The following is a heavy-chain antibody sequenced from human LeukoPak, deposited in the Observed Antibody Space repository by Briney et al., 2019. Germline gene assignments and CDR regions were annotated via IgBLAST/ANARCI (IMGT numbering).Heavy chain of an antibody. V-gene: IGHV4-39*07. Sequence: SETLSLTCTVSGGSISSSSYYWGWIRRPPGKGLEWIGSIYHSGSTYYNPSLKSRVTISVDTSKNQFSLKLSSVTAADTAVYYCARDGSSGSLNWFDPWGQGTLVTVSS. D-gene: IGHD6-19*01. J-gene: IGHJ5*02. CDR1: GGSISSSSYY. CDR3: ARDGSSGSLNWFDP. CDR2: IYHSGST.